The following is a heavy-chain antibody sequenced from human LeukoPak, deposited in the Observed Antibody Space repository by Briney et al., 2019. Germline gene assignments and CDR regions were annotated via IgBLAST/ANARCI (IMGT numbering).Heavy chain of an antibody. J-gene: IGHJ4*02. Sequence: SETLSLTCTVSGGSISSYYWSWIRQPPGKGLEWIGYIYTSGSTNYNPSLKSRVTISVDTSKNQFSLKLSSVTAADTAVYYCARGGYYGSGSPDYWGQGTLVTVSS. CDR1: GGSISSYY. V-gene: IGHV4-4*09. CDR2: IYTSGST. CDR3: ARGGYYGSGSPDY. D-gene: IGHD3-10*01.